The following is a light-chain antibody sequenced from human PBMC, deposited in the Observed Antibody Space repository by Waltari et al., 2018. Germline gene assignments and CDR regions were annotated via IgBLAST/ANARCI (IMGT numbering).Light chain of an antibody. V-gene: IGKV3D-15*01. Sequence: EIVVTQSPLTLSVSPGERVTLSCRASHSVSVNLAWYQQKPGQAPRLLLFGAFTRATGIPARFSGIGSGTDFTLTISNMQSEDFAVYYCQQYDKWPGSFGQGTKLEIK. CDR2: GAF. CDR3: QQYDKWPGS. CDR1: HSVSVN. J-gene: IGKJ2*01.